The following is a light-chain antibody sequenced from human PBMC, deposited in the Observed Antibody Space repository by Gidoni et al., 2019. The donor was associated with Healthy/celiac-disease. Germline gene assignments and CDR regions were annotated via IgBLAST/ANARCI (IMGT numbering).Light chain of an antibody. CDR1: QSISSY. CDR2: AAS. Sequence: DIHMTQSPSSLSASVGDRITITCRASQSISSYLNWYQPKPGKAPKLLIYAASSLQSGVPSRFSGSGSGTQFTLTISSLQPEDFATYYCQQSYSTPITFGPGTKVDIK. J-gene: IGKJ3*01. CDR3: QQSYSTPIT. V-gene: IGKV1-39*01.